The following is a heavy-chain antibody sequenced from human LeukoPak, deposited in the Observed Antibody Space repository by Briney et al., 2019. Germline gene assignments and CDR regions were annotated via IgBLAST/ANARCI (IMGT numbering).Heavy chain of an antibody. J-gene: IGHJ6*03. D-gene: IGHD1-26*01. CDR2: ISGSGGGT. CDR1: RFTFHMYA. V-gene: IGHV3-23*01. CDR3: AKWDENFYYMDV. Sequence: GGSLRLSCAASRFTFHMYAMSWVRQAPGRGLEWVSSISGSGGGTFYGSSARGRFTISRDNSKNIVFLQMNGLRAEDTAVYYCAKWDENFYYMDVWGQGTTVTVSS.